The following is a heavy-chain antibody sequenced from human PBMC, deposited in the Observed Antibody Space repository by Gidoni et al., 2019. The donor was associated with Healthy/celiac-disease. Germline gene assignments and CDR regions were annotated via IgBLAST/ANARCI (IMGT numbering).Heavy chain of an antibody. CDR2: ISSSGSTI. J-gene: IGHJ4*02. D-gene: IGHD2-21*02. CDR1: GFTFSSYE. CDR3: ARAACGGDCPFDY. Sequence: EVQLVESGGGLVQPGGSLRLSCAASGFTFSSYEMNWVRQAPGKGLEWVSYISSSGSTIYYADSVKGRFTISRDNAKNSLYLQMNSLRAEDTAVYYCARAACGGDCPFDYWGQGTLVTVSS. V-gene: IGHV3-48*03.